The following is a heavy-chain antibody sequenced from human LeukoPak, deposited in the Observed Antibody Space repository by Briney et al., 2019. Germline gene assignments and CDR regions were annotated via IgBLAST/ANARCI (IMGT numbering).Heavy chain of an antibody. CDR3: AKRDTSGYYYFDY. D-gene: IGHD3-22*01. CDR2: ISVRGGST. Sequence: GGSLRLSCAASGFTFSSYSMNWVRQAPGKGLEWVSSISVRGGSTYYADSVKGRFTISRDSSKNTLYLQMNSLRAEDTAVYYCAKRDTSGYYYFDYWGQGTLVTVSS. J-gene: IGHJ4*02. V-gene: IGHV3-23*01. CDR1: GFTFSSYS.